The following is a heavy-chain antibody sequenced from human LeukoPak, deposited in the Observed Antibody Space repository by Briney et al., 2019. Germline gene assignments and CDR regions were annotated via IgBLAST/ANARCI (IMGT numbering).Heavy chain of an antibody. D-gene: IGHD1-14*01. CDR3: ARDGYVATGFDY. Sequence: PSETLSLTCTVSGGSISSYYWSWIRQPPGKGLEWIGYIYYSGSTNYNPSLKSRVTISVDTSKNQFSLKLSSVTAADTAVYYCARDGYVATGFDYWGQGTLVTVSS. CDR2: IYYSGST. J-gene: IGHJ4*02. CDR1: GGSISSYY. V-gene: IGHV4-59*12.